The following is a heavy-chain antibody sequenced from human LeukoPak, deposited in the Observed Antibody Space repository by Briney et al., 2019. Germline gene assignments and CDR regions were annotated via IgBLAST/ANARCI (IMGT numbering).Heavy chain of an antibody. Sequence: NPSETLSLTCTVSGASISSYYWSWIRQPPGKGLEWIGYIYTSETTNYNPSLRSQVTISIATSKTQFSLRLSSVTAADTAVYYCARHRSPSTLSYFDSWGQGTLVIASS. V-gene: IGHV4-4*09. D-gene: IGHD3-3*02. CDR2: IYTSETT. J-gene: IGHJ4*02. CDR3: ARHRSPSTLSYFDS. CDR1: GASISSYY.